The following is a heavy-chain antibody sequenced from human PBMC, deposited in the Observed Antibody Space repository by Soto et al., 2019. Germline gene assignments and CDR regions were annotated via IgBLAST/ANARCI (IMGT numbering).Heavy chain of an antibody. D-gene: IGHD3-22*01. CDR2: ISGSGDTT. CDR1: GFTFSNYA. J-gene: IGHJ4*02. CDR3: AKDDSSGYKGPFDY. V-gene: IGHV3-23*01. Sequence: GGSLRLSCAASGFTFSNYAMNWVRQAPGKGLEWVSIISGSGDTTYYADSVKGRFTISRDNSKNMLYLQMNSLRVEDTAVYYCAKDDSSGYKGPFDYWGQGTLVTVSS.